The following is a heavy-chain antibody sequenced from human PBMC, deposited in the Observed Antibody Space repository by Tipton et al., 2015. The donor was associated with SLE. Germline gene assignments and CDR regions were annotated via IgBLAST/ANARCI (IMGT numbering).Heavy chain of an antibody. CDR2: ILNSGST. D-gene: IGHD6-13*01. V-gene: IGHV4-59*12. Sequence: TLSLTCTVSGGSISNYYWNWTRQPPGKGLEWIGYILNSGSTKYSPSLKSRVTILVDTSKNQFSLKLSSVTAADTAVYYCARAQPSSWHPFDYWGQGTLVTVSS. CDR3: ARAQPSSWHPFDY. J-gene: IGHJ4*02. CDR1: GGSISNYY.